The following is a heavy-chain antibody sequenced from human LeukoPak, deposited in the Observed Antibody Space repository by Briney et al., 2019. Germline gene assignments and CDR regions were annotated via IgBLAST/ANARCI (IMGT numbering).Heavy chain of an antibody. CDR3: ARAVGYCSSTSCFYDAFDI. D-gene: IGHD2-2*01. V-gene: IGHV3-21*01. CDR2: ISSSSSYI. J-gene: IGHJ3*02. Sequence: GGSLRLSCAASGFTLSSYSMNWVRQAPGKGLEWVSSISSSSSYIYYADSVKGRFTISRDNAKNSLYLQMNSLRAEDTAVYYCARAVGYCSSTSCFYDAFDIWGQGTMVTVSS. CDR1: GFTLSSYS.